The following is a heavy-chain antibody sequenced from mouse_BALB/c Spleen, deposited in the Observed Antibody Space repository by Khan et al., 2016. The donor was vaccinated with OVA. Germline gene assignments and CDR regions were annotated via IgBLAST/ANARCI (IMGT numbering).Heavy chain of an antibody. CDR3: ARQPSYHYNIMDC. J-gene: IGHJ4*01. CDR1: GFSLTNYG. Sequence: VQLQESGPGLVAPSQSLSITCTISGFSLTNYGVHWVRQPPGKGLEWLVVIWSDGSTTYYSALKSRLTISKDNSKSQVFLMMNSLQTDDTAMYFCARQPSYHYNIMDCGGQGTSVTVSS. V-gene: IGHV2-6-1*01. D-gene: IGHD2-14*01. CDR2: IWSDGST.